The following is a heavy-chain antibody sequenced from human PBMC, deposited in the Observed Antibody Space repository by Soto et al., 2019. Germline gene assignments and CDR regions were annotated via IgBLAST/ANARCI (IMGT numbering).Heavy chain of an antibody. D-gene: IGHD6-19*01. CDR3: ATRYSTGWSRYNWFGP. Sequence: GESLKISCVASGFPFSYFTMNWVRQAPGRGLEWVSIISHTGGISYYSDSVRGRFTISRDNSKNTVYLQMNNLRDDDTAVYYCATRYSTGWSRYNWFGPWGQGRLVTFS. CDR1: GFPFSYFT. CDR2: ISHTGGIS. V-gene: IGHV3-23*01. J-gene: IGHJ5*02.